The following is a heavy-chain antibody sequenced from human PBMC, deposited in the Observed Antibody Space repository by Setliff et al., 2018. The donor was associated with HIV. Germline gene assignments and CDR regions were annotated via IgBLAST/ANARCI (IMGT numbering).Heavy chain of an antibody. V-gene: IGHV1-46*01. CDR2: INPTGGST. J-gene: IGHJ3*02. CDR1: GYSFTNHY. CDR3: ASAGAWQRNALDI. D-gene: IGHD5-12*01. Sequence: ASVKVSCKPSGYSFTNHYMHWVRQAPGQGLEWMGVINPTGGSTRNTPKFQGRVAMTRDTSTSTVYMELSSLRSEDTAVYYCASAGAWQRNALDIWGQGTMVTVSS.